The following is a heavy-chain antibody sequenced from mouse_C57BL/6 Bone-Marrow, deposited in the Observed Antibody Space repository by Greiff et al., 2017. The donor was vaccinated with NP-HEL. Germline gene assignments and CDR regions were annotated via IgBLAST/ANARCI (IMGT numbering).Heavy chain of an antibody. V-gene: IGHV1-81*01. Sequence: VQLQESGAELARPGASVKLSCKASGYTFTSYGISWVKQRTGQGLEWIGEIYPRSGNTYYNEKFKGKATLTADKSSSTAYMELRSLTSEDSAVYFCARLDYYGSSYVWFAYWGQGTLVTVSA. CDR3: ARLDYYGSSYVWFAY. CDR1: GYTFTSYG. CDR2: IYPRSGNT. J-gene: IGHJ3*01. D-gene: IGHD1-1*01.